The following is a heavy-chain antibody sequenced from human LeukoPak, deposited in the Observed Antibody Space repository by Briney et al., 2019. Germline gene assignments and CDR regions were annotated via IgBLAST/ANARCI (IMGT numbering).Heavy chain of an antibody. CDR2: ISSSGNSL. CDR1: GFTFSSYG. J-gene: IGHJ4*02. Sequence: GGSLRLSCAASGFTFSSYGMNWVRQAPGKGLEWVSSISSSGNSLDYADSLKGRFIISRDDAKNSLFLQMDSLRPEDTAIYYCARDLRGYRYGYDSWGQGTLVTVSA. V-gene: IGHV3-21*01. CDR3: ARDLRGYRYGYDS. D-gene: IGHD5-18*01.